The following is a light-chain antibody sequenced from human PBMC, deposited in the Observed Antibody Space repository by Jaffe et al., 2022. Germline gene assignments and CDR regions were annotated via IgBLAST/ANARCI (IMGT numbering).Light chain of an antibody. V-gene: IGKV1-5*03. CDR3: QQYNTYSWT. Sequence: DIQMTQSPSTLSASVGDRVTITCRASQSISSWLAWYQQKPGKAPKLLMHKASDLESGVPSRFSGSGSGTEFTLTISSLQPDDFATYYCQQYNTYSWTFGQGTTVDIK. J-gene: IGKJ1*01. CDR2: KAS. CDR1: QSISSW.